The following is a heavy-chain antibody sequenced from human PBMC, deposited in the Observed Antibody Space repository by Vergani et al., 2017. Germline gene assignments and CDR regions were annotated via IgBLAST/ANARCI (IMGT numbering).Heavy chain of an antibody. Sequence: QVQLQESGPGLVKPSQTLSLTCTVSGGSISSGSYYWSWIRQPAGKGLEWIGRIYTSGSTNYNPSLKSRVTISVDTSKNQFSLKLSSVTAADTAVYYCARFKTSSYSCYFDYWGQGTLVTVSS. CDR1: GGSISSGSYY. CDR2: IYTSGST. V-gene: IGHV4-61*02. D-gene: IGHD5-18*01. J-gene: IGHJ4*02. CDR3: ARFKTSSYSCYFDY.